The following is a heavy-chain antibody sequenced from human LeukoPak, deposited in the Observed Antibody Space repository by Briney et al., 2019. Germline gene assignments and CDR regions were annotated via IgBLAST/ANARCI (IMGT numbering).Heavy chain of an antibody. D-gene: IGHD3/OR15-3a*01. V-gene: IGHV4-39*01. J-gene: IGHJ6*03. CDR1: GGSISRSSHY. Sequence: PSETLSPTCTVSGGSISRSSHYWGFIRQPPGEGLEWIGSVFYTGNTYYNPSLKSRVTISVDTSNNQFSLKLSSATAADAAVYYCVGADLYFYNMDVWGKGTTVTVSS. CDR3: VGADLYFYNMDV. CDR2: VFYTGNT.